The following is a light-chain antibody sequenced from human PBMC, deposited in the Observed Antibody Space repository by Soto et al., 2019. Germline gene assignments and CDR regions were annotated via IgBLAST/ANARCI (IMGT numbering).Light chain of an antibody. Sequence: IQLTQTPSSLSASVGDRVTITFLASQGISIFLALYQQKPGKATKLLIYAASYLQSVVPSRFSGSGFGTDFNLKITSLQPEDFETYYCQQVESYPSTFGGGTKV. V-gene: IGKV1-9*01. CDR3: QQVESYPST. CDR1: QGISIF. CDR2: AAS. J-gene: IGKJ4*01.